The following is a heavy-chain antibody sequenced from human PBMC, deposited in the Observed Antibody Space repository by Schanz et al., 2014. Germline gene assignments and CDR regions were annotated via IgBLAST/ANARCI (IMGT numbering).Heavy chain of an antibody. Sequence: EVQLVESGGGLVQPGGSLRLSCAASGFSFSTHAMSWVRQAPGQGLEWVSGINTSGGSRYYAESVKGRFTISRDNSKNLVVLQMNSLRVDDTAVYYCTKEDATALWYFEHWGQGTLVTV. V-gene: IGHV3-23*04. CDR1: GFSFSTHA. CDR2: INTSGGSR. J-gene: IGHJ4*02. D-gene: IGHD6-13*01. CDR3: TKEDATALWYFEH.